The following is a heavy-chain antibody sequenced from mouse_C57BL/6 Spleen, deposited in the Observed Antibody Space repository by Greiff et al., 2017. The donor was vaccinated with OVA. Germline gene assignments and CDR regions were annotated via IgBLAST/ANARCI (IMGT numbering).Heavy chain of an antibody. CDR2: IRSKSNNYAT. CDR1: GFSFNTYA. J-gene: IGHJ3*01. V-gene: IGHV10-1*01. D-gene: IGHD2-2*01. CDR3: VRHDYYNGYDVGFAY. Sequence: DVKLVESGGGLVQPKGSLKLSCAASGFSFNTYAMNWVRQAPGKGLEWVARIRSKSNNYATYYADSVKDRFTISRDDSESMLYLQMNNLKTEDTAMYYSVRHDYYNGYDVGFAYWGQGTLVTVSA.